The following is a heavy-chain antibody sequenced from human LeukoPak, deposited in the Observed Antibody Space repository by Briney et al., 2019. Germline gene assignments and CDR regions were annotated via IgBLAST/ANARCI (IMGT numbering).Heavy chain of an antibody. J-gene: IGHJ5*02. D-gene: IGHD6-13*01. Sequence: SVKVSCKASGGTFSSYAISWVRQAPGQGLEWMGRIIPILGIANYEQKFQGRVTITADKSTSTAYMELSSLRSEDTAVYYCARDNDRSSSGWFDPWGQGTLVTVSS. V-gene: IGHV1-69*04. CDR1: GGTFSSYA. CDR3: ARDNDRSSSGWFDP. CDR2: IIPILGIA.